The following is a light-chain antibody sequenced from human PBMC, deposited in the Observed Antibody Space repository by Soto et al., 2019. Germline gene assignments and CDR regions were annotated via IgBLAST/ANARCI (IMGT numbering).Light chain of an antibody. CDR2: YDS. V-gene: IGLV3-21*04. Sequence: SSELTQPPSVSVAPGKTARITCGGNNIGSKSVHWYQQKPGQAPVLVIYYDSDRPSGIPERFSGSNSGNTATLTISRVEAGDEADYYCQVWDSGSDHAVFGGGTQLTVL. CDR1: NIGSKS. CDR3: QVWDSGSDHAV. J-gene: IGLJ7*01.